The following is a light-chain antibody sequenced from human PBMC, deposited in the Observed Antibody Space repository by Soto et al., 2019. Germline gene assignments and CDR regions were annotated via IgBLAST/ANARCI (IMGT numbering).Light chain of an antibody. CDR1: QSLNNW. CDR2: KVS. Sequence: DIQMTQSPSTLSASVGDRVTITCRASQSLNNWLAWFQQKPGKAPKVLIYKVSNLESGVPSRFSGSGSGTEFTLTISSLQPDYFATYYCQQYNSNPWTFGQGTKVEIK. V-gene: IGKV1-5*03. J-gene: IGKJ1*01. CDR3: QQYNSNPWT.